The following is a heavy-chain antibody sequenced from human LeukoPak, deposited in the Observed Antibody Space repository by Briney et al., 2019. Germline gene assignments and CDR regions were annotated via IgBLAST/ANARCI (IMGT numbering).Heavy chain of an antibody. J-gene: IGHJ5*02. CDR2: MNPNSGNT. V-gene: IGHV1-8*01. Sequence: ASVKVSCKASGYTFTTYDINWVRQATGQGLEWMGWMNPNSGNTGYAQKFQGRVTMTRNTSISTAYMELSSLRSEDTAVYYCARGPNKSDGGNSGSAGFDPWGQGTLVTVSS. CDR1: GYTFTTYD. D-gene: IGHD4-23*01. CDR3: ARGPNKSDGGNSGSAGFDP.